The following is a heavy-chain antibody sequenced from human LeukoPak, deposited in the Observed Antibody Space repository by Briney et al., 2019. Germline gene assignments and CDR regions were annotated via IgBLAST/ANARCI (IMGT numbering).Heavy chain of an antibody. CDR3: ARSSSGPYNWFDP. CDR1: GGSLSSGGYY. CDR2: IYYSGST. J-gene: IGHJ5*02. Sequence: SETLSLTCTVSGGSLSSGGYYWSWIRQHPGKGLEWIGYIYYSGSTYYNPSLKSRVTISVDTSKNQFSLKLSSVTAADTAVYYCARSSSGPYNWFDPWGQGTLVTVSS. V-gene: IGHV4-31*03. D-gene: IGHD6-25*01.